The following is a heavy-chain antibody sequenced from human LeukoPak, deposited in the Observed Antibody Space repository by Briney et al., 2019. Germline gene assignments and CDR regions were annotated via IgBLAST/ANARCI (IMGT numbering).Heavy chain of an antibody. J-gene: IGHJ5*02. Sequence: PSETLSLTCTVSGDSISSVTYAWAWIRQPPGKGLEWIGTTSSSGASHYSPSLRGRLTLSVDTSQNQSSLKLTSVTVADTAVYFCARVHCTSDNCDGGWFDPWGQETLVTVSS. V-gene: IGHV4-39*01. CDR1: GDSISSVTYA. CDR3: ARVHCTSDNCDGGWFDP. D-gene: IGHD1-1*01. CDR2: TSSSGAS.